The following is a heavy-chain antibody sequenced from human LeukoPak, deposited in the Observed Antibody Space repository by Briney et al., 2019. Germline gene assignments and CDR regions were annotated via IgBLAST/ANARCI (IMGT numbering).Heavy chain of an antibody. CDR3: ARRGLRGHYFDY. CDR2: IIPIFGTA. J-gene: IGHJ4*02. Sequence: ASVKVSCKASGCTFSSYAISWVRQAPGQGLEWMGGIIPIFGTANYAQKFQGRVTITADKSTSTAYMELSSLRSEDTAVYYCARRGLRGHYFDYWGQGTLVTVSS. D-gene: IGHD2-8*01. CDR1: GCTFSSYA. V-gene: IGHV1-69*06.